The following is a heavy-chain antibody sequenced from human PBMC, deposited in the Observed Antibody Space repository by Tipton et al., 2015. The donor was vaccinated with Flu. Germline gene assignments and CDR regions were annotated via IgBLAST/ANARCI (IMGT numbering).Heavy chain of an antibody. CDR3: VRGMNSGLVDV. CDR2: ISSNGDNT. Sequence: SLRLSCAASGFIFSDYAMHWVRQAPGKGLEYVSAISSNGDNTYYADSVKGRFTISRDNSKNTLYVQMGSLRADDMAVYYCVRGMNSGLVDVWGQGTTVTVSS. D-gene: IGHD2/OR15-2a*01. J-gene: IGHJ6*02. V-gene: IGHV3-64*02. CDR1: GFIFSDYA.